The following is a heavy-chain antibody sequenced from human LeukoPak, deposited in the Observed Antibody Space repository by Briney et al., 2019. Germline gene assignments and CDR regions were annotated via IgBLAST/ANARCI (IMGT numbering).Heavy chain of an antibody. CDR2: IYTSGRT. CDR3: ASSYYGSIYFDY. CDR1: GCSISSYY. D-gene: IGHD1-26*01. J-gene: IGHJ4*02. V-gene: IGHV4-4*07. Sequence: SETLSLTCTVSGCSISSYYWSWIRQPAGKGLEWIGRIYTSGRTNYNPSLKSRVTMSVDTSKNQFSLKLSSVTAADTAVYYCASSYYGSIYFDYWGQGTLVTVSS.